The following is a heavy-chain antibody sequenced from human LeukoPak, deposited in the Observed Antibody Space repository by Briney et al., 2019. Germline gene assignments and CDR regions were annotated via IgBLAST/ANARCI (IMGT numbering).Heavy chain of an antibody. V-gene: IGHV1-2*02. CDR2: INPNSGGT. CDR1: GYTFTGYY. CDR3: ATGGYSAYDPIDY. Sequence: VASVKVSCKASGYTFTGYYMHWVRQAPGQGLEWMGWINPNSGGTNYAQKFQGRVTMTRDTSISTAYMELSRLISDDTAMYYCATGGYSAYDPIDYWGQGTLVTVSS. D-gene: IGHD5-12*01. J-gene: IGHJ4*02.